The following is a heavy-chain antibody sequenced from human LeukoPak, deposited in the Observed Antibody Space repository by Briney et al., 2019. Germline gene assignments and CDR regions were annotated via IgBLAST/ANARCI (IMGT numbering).Heavy chain of an antibody. Sequence: PGGSLRLSCAASGLTFSSYSMNWVRQAPGKGLEWVSSISSSSSYIYYADSVKGRFTISRDNSKNTMYLQMNSLRAEDTAVYYCAKSGGGDGYNLLDYWGQGTLVTVSS. J-gene: IGHJ4*02. D-gene: IGHD5-24*01. V-gene: IGHV3-21*04. CDR3: AKSGGGDGYNLLDY. CDR1: GLTFSSYS. CDR2: ISSSSSYI.